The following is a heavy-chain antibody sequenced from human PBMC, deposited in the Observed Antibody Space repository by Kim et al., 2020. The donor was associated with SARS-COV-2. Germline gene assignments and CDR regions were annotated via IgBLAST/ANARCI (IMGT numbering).Heavy chain of an antibody. J-gene: IGHJ4*02. D-gene: IGHD1-26*01. V-gene: IGHV3-74*01. Sequence: YPDSVKGRFTISRDNAKNTLYLQMNSLRVEDTAVYYCARERTGSTGDFDYWGQGTLVTVSS. CDR3: ARERTGSTGDFDY.